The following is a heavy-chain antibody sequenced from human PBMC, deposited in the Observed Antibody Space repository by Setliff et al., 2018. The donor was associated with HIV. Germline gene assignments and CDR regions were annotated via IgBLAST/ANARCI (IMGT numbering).Heavy chain of an antibody. V-gene: IGHV1-46*01. Sequence: ASVKVSCKASGYSFTSDYMHWVRQAPGQGLEWMGIINPTGGSTYYAQKFQGRVTLTRDASTSTVYVELSSLRSEDTAVYYCARGAYSSIWFSQGLNAFDIWGQGTMVTVSS. CDR1: GYSFTSDY. CDR3: ARGAYSSIWFSQGLNAFDI. CDR2: INPTGGST. J-gene: IGHJ3*02. D-gene: IGHD6-13*01.